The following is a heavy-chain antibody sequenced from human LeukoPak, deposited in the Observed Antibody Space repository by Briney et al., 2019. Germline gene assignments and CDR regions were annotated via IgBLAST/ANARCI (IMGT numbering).Heavy chain of an antibody. CDR2: ISADGGST. J-gene: IGHJ4*02. Sequence: GGSLRLSCVASGLTFHDYAMHWVRQAPGKGLEWVSLISADGGSTFYADSVRGRFSISRDNIKNSLYLQMNSLRTEDTAMYYCAIESGKFDYWGARTLVAVSS. CDR1: GLTFHDYA. CDR3: AIESGKFDY. V-gene: IGHV3-43*02.